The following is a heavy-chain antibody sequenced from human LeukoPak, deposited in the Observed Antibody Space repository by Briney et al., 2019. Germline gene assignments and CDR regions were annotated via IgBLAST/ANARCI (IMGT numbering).Heavy chain of an antibody. J-gene: IGHJ4*02. CDR3: ARDLVSGNGYTSSCYY. D-gene: IGHD6-13*01. Sequence: ASVKVSCKASGYIFTSYGITWVRQAPGQGLEWMGWINTYNGNTNYAQKVQGRVTMTTDTSTRTAYMELRSLRSDDTAIYYCARDLVSGNGYTSSCYYWGQGTKVTVSS. CDR1: GYIFTSYG. V-gene: IGHV1-18*01. CDR2: INTYNGNT.